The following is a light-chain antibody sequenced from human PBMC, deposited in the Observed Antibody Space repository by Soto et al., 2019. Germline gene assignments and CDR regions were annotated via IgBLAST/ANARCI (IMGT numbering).Light chain of an antibody. CDR1: QGITSA. V-gene: IGKV1-13*02. CDR3: QQFNSFSWT. J-gene: IGKJ1*01. CDR2: DAS. Sequence: AIQLTQSPSSLSASVGDRFTITCRASQGITSALAWYQQKPGKAPKLLIYDASSLESGVPSRFSGIGSGTYFTLTSSSLPPEDFATYYWQQFNSFSWTFGQGTKVEIK.